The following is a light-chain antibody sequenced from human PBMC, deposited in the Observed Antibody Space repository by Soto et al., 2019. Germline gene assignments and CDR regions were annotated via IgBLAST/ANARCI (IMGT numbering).Light chain of an antibody. CDR3: QHADSFPLIT. J-gene: IGKJ5*01. CDR1: EDISTW. V-gene: IGKV1-12*01. Sequence: DIQMTQSPSSVSASVGDRVTITCRSSEDISTWLAWYQQKPGKAPKLLIYAASSLQSGVPSRFSGSGSGTDFTRTISSLQPEDFANYYCQHADSFPLITFGQGTRLDIK. CDR2: AAS.